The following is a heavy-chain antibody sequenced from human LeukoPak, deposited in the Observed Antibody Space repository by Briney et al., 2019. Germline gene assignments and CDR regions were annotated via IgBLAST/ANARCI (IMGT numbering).Heavy chain of an antibody. CDR1: GFTFSSYA. Sequence: GGSLRLSCAASGFTFSSYAMSWVRQAPGKGLEWVSAISGSGGSTYYADSVKGRFTISRDNSKNTLYLQMNSLRAEDTAVYYCARDRSPRHFDWLPSHDAFDIWGQGTMVTVSS. CDR3: ARDRSPRHFDWLPSHDAFDI. V-gene: IGHV3-23*01. J-gene: IGHJ3*02. D-gene: IGHD3-9*01. CDR2: ISGSGGST.